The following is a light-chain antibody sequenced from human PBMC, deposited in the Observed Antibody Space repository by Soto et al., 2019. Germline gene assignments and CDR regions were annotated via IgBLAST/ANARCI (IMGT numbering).Light chain of an antibody. Sequence: QSARTQPASVSGSPGQSITISCTGTSSDIGGYDYVSWYQQHPGKAPRLLIYDVSNRPSGISNRFSGSKSGNTASLTISGLQAEDEADYYCCSYMTSSSLNFVFGSGTKVTVL. J-gene: IGLJ1*01. V-gene: IGLV2-14*01. CDR2: DVS. CDR1: SSDIGGYDY. CDR3: CSYMTSSSLNFV.